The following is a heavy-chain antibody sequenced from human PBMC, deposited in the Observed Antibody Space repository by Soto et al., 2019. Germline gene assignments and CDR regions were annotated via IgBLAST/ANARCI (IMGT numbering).Heavy chain of an antibody. CDR2: INHSGST. CDR1: GGSFSGYY. Sequence: SETLSLTCAVYGGSFSGYYWSWIRQPPGKGLEWIGEINHSGSTNYNPSLKSRVTISVDTSKNQFSLKLSSVTAADTAVYYCARGPNWNYGVRIGWFDPWGQGTLVTV. CDR3: ARGPNWNYGVRIGWFDP. D-gene: IGHD1-7*01. J-gene: IGHJ5*02. V-gene: IGHV4-34*01.